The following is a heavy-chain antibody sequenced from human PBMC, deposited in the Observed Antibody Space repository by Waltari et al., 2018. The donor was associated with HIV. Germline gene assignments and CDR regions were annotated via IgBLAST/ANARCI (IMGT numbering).Heavy chain of an antibody. CDR2: ISWNSGSI. CDR3: ANDGRDGSNY. D-gene: IGHD5-12*01. CDR1: GFTFDDYA. Sequence: EVQLVESGGGLVQPGRSLRLSCAASGFTFDDYAMHWVRQAPGKGRDWVSGISWNSGSIGYADSVKGRFTISRDHAKNSLYLQMNSRGAEDMALYYCANDGRDGSNYWGQGTLVTVSS. V-gene: IGHV3-9*03. J-gene: IGHJ4*02.